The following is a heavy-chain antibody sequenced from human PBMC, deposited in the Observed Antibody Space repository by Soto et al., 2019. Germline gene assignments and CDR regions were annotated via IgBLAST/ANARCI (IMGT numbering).Heavy chain of an antibody. V-gene: IGHV3-30*03. CDR1: GFTFSIYG. CDR3: AVVYGGNFLFDY. D-gene: IGHD2-21*02. CDR2: ISYDGNNQ. J-gene: IGHJ4*02. Sequence: GGSLRLSFAASGFTFSIYGMHWVLQAPGKGLEWVAFISYDGNNQYYVDYVKGRLNISRDISKNTLYMEMNRLRSEDTAVYYCAVVYGGNFLFDYWGQGTLVTVSS.